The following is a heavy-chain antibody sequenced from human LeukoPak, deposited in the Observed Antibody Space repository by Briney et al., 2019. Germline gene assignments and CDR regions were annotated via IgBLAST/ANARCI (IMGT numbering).Heavy chain of an antibody. CDR3: ARDLVYYDSSSYSDAFDI. J-gene: IGHJ3*02. D-gene: IGHD3-22*01. Sequence: ASVKVSCKVSGYTLTELSMHWVRQAPGKGLEWMGGFDPEDGETIYAQKFQGRVTMTEDTSTDTAYMELRSLRSDDTAVYYCARDLVYYDSSSYSDAFDIWGQGTMVTVSS. V-gene: IGHV1-24*01. CDR2: FDPEDGET. CDR1: GYTLTELS.